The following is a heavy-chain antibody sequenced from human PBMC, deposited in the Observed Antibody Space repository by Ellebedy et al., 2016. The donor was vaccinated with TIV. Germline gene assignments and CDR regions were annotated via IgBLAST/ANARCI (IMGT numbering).Heavy chain of an antibody. V-gene: IGHV4-34*08. CDR1: GLNLSDYT. CDR2: INPSGNI. CDR3: ASWGDYSGNRHLDY. D-gene: IGHD4-23*01. Sequence: ESLKISCAASGLNLSDYTMNWVRQAPGKGLEWIGDINPSGNINYTASLKSRLLMSIDTSKNQFSLELSSVTAADTAVYYCASWGDYSGNRHLDYWGQGTLVTVSS. J-gene: IGHJ4*02.